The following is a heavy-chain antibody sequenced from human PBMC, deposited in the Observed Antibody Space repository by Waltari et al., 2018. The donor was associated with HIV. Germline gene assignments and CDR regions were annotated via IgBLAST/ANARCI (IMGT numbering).Heavy chain of an antibody. CDR2: ISAYNGNT. CDR1: GYTFTSYG. J-gene: IGHJ4*02. V-gene: IGHV1-18*01. Sequence: QVQLVQSGAEVKKPGASVKVSCKASGYTFTSYGISWVGQALGQGLEWMGWISAYNGNTNYAQKLQGRVTMTTDTSTSTAYMELRSLRSDDTAVYYCARGSTLGYCSGGSCYDHYDYWGQGTLVTVSS. D-gene: IGHD2-15*01. CDR3: ARGSTLGYCSGGSCYDHYDY.